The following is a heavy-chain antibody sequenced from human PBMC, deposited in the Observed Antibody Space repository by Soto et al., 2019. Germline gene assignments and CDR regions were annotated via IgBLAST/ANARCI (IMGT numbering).Heavy chain of an antibody. Sequence: PGGSLRLSCAASGFTFSSYGMHWVRQAPGKGLEWVAVISYDGSNKYYADSVKGRFTISRDNSKNTLYLQMNSLRAEDTAVYYCAKGLGRGVDYWGQGTLVTVSS. V-gene: IGHV3-30*18. CDR3: AKGLGRGVDY. D-gene: IGHD3-10*01. J-gene: IGHJ4*02. CDR1: GFTFSSYG. CDR2: ISYDGSNK.